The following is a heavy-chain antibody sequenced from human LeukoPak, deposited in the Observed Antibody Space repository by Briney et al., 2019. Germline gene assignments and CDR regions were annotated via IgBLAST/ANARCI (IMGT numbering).Heavy chain of an antibody. J-gene: IGHJ4*02. V-gene: IGHV3-23*01. CDR2: ISGSGVST. D-gene: IGHD5-12*01. CDR1: GFTFDDYG. Sequence: GGSLRLSCAASGFTFDDYGMSWVRQAPGKGLEWVSAISGSGVSTYYVDSVKGRFTISRDNSENSVYLQMNSLAAEDTAVYYCAKELRSHTGWPFDYWGQGTLVTVSS. CDR3: AKELRSHTGWPFDY.